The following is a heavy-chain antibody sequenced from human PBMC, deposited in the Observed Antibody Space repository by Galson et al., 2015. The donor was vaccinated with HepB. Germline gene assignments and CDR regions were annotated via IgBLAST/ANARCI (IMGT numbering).Heavy chain of an antibody. CDR1: GFTFSSYG. D-gene: IGHD5-18*01. CDR3: ARDADTAMVTIDY. Sequence: LRLSCAASGFTFSSYGMHWVRQAPGKGLEWVAVIWYDGSNKYYADSVKGRFTISRDNPKNTLYLQMNSLRAEDTAVYYCARDADTAMVTIDYWGQGTLVTVSS. V-gene: IGHV3-33*01. CDR2: IWYDGSNK. J-gene: IGHJ4*02.